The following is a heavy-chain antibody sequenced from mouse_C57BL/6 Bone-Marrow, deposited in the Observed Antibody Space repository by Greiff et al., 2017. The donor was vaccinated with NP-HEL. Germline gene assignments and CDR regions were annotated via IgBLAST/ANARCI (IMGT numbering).Heavy chain of an antibody. D-gene: IGHD1-1*01. Sequence: VQLQQSGAELMKPGASVKLSCKATGYTFTGYWIEWVKQRPGHGLEWIGEILPGSGSTNYNAKFKGKATFTADTSSNTAYMQLSSLTTEDSAIYYCARGDYFYFDYWGQGTTLTVSS. CDR3: ARGDYFYFDY. J-gene: IGHJ2*01. CDR1: GYTFTGYW. V-gene: IGHV1-9*01. CDR2: ILPGSGST.